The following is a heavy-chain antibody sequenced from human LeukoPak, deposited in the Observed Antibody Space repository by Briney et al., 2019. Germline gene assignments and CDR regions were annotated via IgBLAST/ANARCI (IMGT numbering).Heavy chain of an antibody. Sequence: KPSETLSLTCAVSGYSISSGYYWGWIRQPPGKGLEWIGSIYHSGSTYYNPSLKSRVTISVDTSKNRFSLKLSSVTAADTAVYYCARGGPGYSYGYLYFDYWGQGTLVTVSS. CDR3: ARGGPGYSYGYLYFDY. J-gene: IGHJ4*02. CDR2: IYHSGST. D-gene: IGHD5-18*01. V-gene: IGHV4-38-2*01. CDR1: GYSISSGYY.